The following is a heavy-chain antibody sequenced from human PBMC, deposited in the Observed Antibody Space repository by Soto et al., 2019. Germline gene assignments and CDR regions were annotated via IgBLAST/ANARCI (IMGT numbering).Heavy chain of an antibody. CDR1: GYTFTHYY. CDR2: INPNGGST. Sequence: QVQLVQSGAEVKKPGASVKVSCKASGYTFTHYYIHWVRQPPGQGLEWMGIINPNGGSTTYAQKFRAGFTMTRDTSTSTVYMELSSLRSEDSAVYYCATSVNSAMAFDYWGQVTLVTVSS. D-gene: IGHD5-18*01. J-gene: IGHJ4*02. V-gene: IGHV1-46*01. CDR3: ATSVNSAMAFDY.